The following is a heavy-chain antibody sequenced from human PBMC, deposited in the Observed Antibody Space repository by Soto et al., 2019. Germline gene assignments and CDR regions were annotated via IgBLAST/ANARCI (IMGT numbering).Heavy chain of an antibody. CDR2: INHSGST. V-gene: IGHV4-34*01. CDR3: ARLLIGDYVTPDFLRKEDYYYYGMDV. Sequence: SETLSLTCAVYGGSFSGYYWSWIRQPPGKGLEWIGEINHSGSTNYNPSLKSRVTISVDTSKNQFSLKLSSVTAADTAVYYCARLLIGDYVTPDFLRKEDYYYYGMDVWGQGTTVTVSS. J-gene: IGHJ6*02. CDR1: GGSFSGYY. D-gene: IGHD4-17*01.